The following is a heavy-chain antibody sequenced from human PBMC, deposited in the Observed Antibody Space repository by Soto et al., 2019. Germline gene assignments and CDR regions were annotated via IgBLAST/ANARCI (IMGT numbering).Heavy chain of an antibody. J-gene: IGHJ4*02. D-gene: IGHD3-22*01. Sequence: PSETLSLTCTVSGGSISSGTYYWSWIRQHPGKGLEWIGYINYDGTTYYNPSLKSRLTISVDTSKNQFSLKLSSVTVADTAVYFCAQYDGSAIKGYFDYWGQGIMVT. V-gene: IGHV4-31*03. CDR1: GGSISSGTYY. CDR2: INYDGTT. CDR3: AQYDGSAIKGYFDY.